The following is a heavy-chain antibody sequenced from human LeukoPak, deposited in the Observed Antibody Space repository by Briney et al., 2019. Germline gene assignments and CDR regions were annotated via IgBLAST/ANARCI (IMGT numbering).Heavy chain of an antibody. J-gene: IGHJ4*02. CDR1: DDSMSSSSYY. Sequence: PSETLSLTCTVSDDSMSSSSYYWGWIRQPPGKGLEWIGSSYYSGTTYYNPSLKSRVTISVDTSKNQFSLKLSSVTAADTAVYYCARTYFSSSSMRDAFNIWGQGTLVTVSS. V-gene: IGHV4-39*01. CDR2: SYYSGTT. CDR3: ARTYFSSSSMRDAFNI. D-gene: IGHD6-6*01.